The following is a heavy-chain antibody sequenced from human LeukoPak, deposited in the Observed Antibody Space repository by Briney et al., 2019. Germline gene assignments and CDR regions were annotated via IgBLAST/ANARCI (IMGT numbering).Heavy chain of an antibody. CDR1: GYTFTDYY. CDR3: ARGRYYDTSGPSWRDYYYMAV. J-gene: IGHJ6*03. CDR2: INPNSGDT. D-gene: IGHD3-22*01. Sequence: GASVKVSCKASGYTFTDYYVHWVRQAPGQGLEWMGWINPNSGDTSYAQKFQGRVTMTSDTSISTAYMELRRLTSDDTAVYYCARGRYYDTSGPSWRDYYYMAVWGRGTTVTVSS. V-gene: IGHV1-2*02.